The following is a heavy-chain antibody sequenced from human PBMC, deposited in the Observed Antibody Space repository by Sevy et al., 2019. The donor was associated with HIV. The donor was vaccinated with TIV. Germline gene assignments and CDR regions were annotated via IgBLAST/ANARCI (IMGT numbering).Heavy chain of an antibody. CDR2: FDPEDGVT. D-gene: IGHD3-22*01. CDR1: GYTLTELS. V-gene: IGHV1-24*01. J-gene: IGHJ4*02. CDR3: ATMEYFYDSSAYLSGDY. Sequence: ASVKVSCKVSGYTLTELSMHWVRQAPGKGLEWMGGFDPEDGVTIYAQKFQGRVTMTEDTSTDTAYMELSSLRSEDTAVYYCATMEYFYDSSAYLSGDYWGQGTLVTVSS.